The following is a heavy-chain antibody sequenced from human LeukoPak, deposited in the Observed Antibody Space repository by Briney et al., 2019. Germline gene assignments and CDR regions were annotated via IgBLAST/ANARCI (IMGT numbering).Heavy chain of an antibody. CDR2: ISAYNGNT. J-gene: IGHJ4*02. V-gene: IGHV1-18*01. Sequence: ASVKVSCKASGYTFTSYGISWVRQAPGQGLEWMGWISAYNGNTNYAQKLQGRVTMTTDTSTSTAYMKLRSLRSDDTAVYYCARDLECSSTSCYPSGGYWGQGTLVTVSS. CDR1: GYTFTSYG. D-gene: IGHD2-2*01. CDR3: ARDLECSSTSCYPSGGY.